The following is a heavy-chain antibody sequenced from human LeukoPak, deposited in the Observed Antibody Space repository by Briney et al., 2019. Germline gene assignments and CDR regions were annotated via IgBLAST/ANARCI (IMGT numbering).Heavy chain of an antibody. CDR2: ISGIGSST. J-gene: IGHJ4*02. Sequence: GGSLRLSCAASGFTFGNYAMSWVRQAPGKGLEWVSGISGIGSSTYHADSVKGRFTISRDDSKNTLYLQMNSLRAEDTAVYYCAKGGNPFDYWGQGTLVTVSS. V-gene: IGHV3-23*01. CDR1: GFTFGNYA. CDR3: AKGGNPFDY.